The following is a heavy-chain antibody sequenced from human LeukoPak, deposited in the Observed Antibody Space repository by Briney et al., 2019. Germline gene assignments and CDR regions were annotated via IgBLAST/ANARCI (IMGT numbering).Heavy chain of an antibody. J-gene: IGHJ4*02. CDR1: GFTFNAFG. Sequence: GGSLRLSCAASGFTFNAFGMSWVRQAPGKGLEWVSAISGSGGSTYYADSVKGRFTISRDNSKNTLYLQMNSLRAEDTAVYYCAKDIRIVVVISFDYWGQGTLVTVSS. D-gene: IGHD3-22*01. V-gene: IGHV3-23*01. CDR3: AKDIRIVVVISFDY. CDR2: ISGSGGST.